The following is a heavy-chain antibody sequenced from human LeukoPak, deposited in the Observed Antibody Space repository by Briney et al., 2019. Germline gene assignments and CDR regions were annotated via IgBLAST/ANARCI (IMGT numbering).Heavy chain of an antibody. D-gene: IGHD3-22*01. Sequence: GASVKVSCKASGYTFTSYDINWVRQATGQGLEWMGWMNPNSGNTGYAQKFQGRVTITRNTSTSTAYMELRSLRSDDTAVYYCARYDSSGYYYWYFDLWGRGTLVTVSS. CDR1: GYTFTSYD. CDR3: ARYDSSGYYYWYFDL. V-gene: IGHV1-8*03. J-gene: IGHJ2*01. CDR2: MNPNSGNT.